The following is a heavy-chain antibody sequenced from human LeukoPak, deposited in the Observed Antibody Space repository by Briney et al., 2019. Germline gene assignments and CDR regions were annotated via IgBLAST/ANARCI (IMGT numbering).Heavy chain of an antibody. D-gene: IGHD6-13*01. CDR1: GFTFDNYD. Sequence: GGSLRLSCAASGFTFDNYDMHWVRQAPGKGLEWVALIRYDGSNKFYADSVKGRFTISRDNSKNKVYVQMNRLRAEDTAVYYCARALGIATTGVGGNWFDPWGQGTLVTVSS. CDR2: IRYDGSNK. J-gene: IGHJ5*02. CDR3: ARALGIATTGVGGNWFDP. V-gene: IGHV3-30*02.